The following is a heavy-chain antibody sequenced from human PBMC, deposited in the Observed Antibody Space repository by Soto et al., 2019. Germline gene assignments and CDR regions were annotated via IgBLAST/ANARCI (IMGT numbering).Heavy chain of an antibody. Sequence: EVQLVESGGGLVKPGGSLRLSCAASGFTFSSYSMNWVRQAPGKGLEWVSSISSSSSFIYYADSVKGRFTISRDSAKNSLYLQMTSLRAEDTAVYYCARAITSGPYYFDYWGQGTLVTVSS. CDR1: GFTFSSYS. J-gene: IGHJ4*02. CDR2: ISSSSSFI. CDR3: ARAITSGPYYFDY. D-gene: IGHD5-12*01. V-gene: IGHV3-21*02.